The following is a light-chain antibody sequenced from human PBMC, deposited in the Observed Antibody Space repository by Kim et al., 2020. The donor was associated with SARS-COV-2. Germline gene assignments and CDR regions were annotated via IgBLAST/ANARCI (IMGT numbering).Light chain of an antibody. J-gene: IGKJ4*01. V-gene: IGKV3-11*01. Sequence: EIVLTQSPATLSLSPGERATLSCRASQSVRSSLAWYQQNPGQAPRLLIYDASNRATGIPARFSGSGSGTDFTLTISSLETEDFAVYYCQQRSNWPPTFGGGTKVEIK. CDR1: QSVRSS. CDR2: DAS. CDR3: QQRSNWPPT.